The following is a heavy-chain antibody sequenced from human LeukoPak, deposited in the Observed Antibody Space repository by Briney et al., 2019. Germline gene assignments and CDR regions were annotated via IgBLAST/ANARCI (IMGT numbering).Heavy chain of an antibody. CDR3: ARDIYSYGWGWFDP. CDR2: IYSGGST. D-gene: IGHD5-18*01. CDR1: GFTVSSNY. J-gene: IGHJ5*02. Sequence: GGSLRLSCAASGFTVSSNYMSWVRQAPGKGLEWFSVIYSGGSTYYADSVKGRFTISRDNSKNTLYLQMNSLRAEDTAVYYCARDIYSYGWGWFDPWGQGTLVTVSS. V-gene: IGHV3-66*02.